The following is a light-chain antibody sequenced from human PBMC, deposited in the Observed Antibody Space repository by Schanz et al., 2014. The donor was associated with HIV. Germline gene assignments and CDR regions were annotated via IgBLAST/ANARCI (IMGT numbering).Light chain of an antibody. CDR1: QTVSSNS. CDR3: HHYGTSPPAFT. V-gene: IGKV3-20*01. Sequence: EIVLTQSPGTLSLSPGERATLYCWASQTVSSNSLGWYQQKRGQVPRLLIYSASRRANGIPDRFSGSGSGTDFTLTISRLEPEDFAVYYCHHYGTSPPAFTFGPGTKVDIK. CDR2: SAS. J-gene: IGKJ3*01.